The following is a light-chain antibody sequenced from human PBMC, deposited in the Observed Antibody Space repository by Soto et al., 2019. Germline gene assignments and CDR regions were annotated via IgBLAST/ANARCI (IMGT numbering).Light chain of an antibody. CDR1: SSDVGAYGY. V-gene: IGLV2-14*03. CDR3: SSYTSSSTL. CDR2: DVT. J-gene: IGLJ2*01. Sequence: QSALTQPASVSGSPGQSITISCTGTSSDVGAYGYVSWYQQHPGKAPKLIIYDVTYRPAGVSNRFSGSKSGNTASLTISGLQAEDEADYYCSSYTSSSTLFGGGTKLTVL.